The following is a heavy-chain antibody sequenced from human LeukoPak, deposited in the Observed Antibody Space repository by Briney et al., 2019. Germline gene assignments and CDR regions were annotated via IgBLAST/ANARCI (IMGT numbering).Heavy chain of an antibody. Sequence: GGSLRLSCAASGFTFDEYAMHWVRQAPGKGLEWVSGISWNSGSIGYADSVKGRFTISRDNAKNSLYLQMNSLRAEDTALYYCAKAGYDILTGWSWCFDYWGQGTLVTVSS. CDR3: AKAGYDILTGWSWCFDY. J-gene: IGHJ4*02. CDR1: GFTFDEYA. D-gene: IGHD3-9*01. CDR2: ISWNSGSI. V-gene: IGHV3-9*01.